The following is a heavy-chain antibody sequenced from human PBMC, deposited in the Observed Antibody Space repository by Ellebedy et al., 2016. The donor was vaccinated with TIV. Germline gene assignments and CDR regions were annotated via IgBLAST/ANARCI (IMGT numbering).Heavy chain of an antibody. V-gene: IGHV3-53*01. Sequence: GESLKISCAAPGFNVSNNYMSWVRQAPGKGLEWVSVFYGGGRTYYTDSVKGRFTISRDNSKNTLYLQMDKLRAEDTAVYFCRGSQSYYSDYFEYWGQGTQVTVSS. J-gene: IGHJ4*02. CDR1: GFNVSNNY. D-gene: IGHD3-10*01. CDR3: RGSQSYYSDYFEY. CDR2: FYGGGRT.